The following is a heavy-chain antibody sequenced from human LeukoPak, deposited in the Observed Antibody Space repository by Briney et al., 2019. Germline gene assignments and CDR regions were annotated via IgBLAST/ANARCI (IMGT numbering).Heavy chain of an antibody. D-gene: IGHD3-3*01. J-gene: IGHJ4*02. Sequence: PGGSLRLSCTAPGFSFSNYGMHWVRQAPGKGLEWVTVISYDGSNKYYADSVKGRVTISRDNSKNTLYLQMNSLRAEDTAVYYCVKGYYDFDYWGQGTLVTISS. CDR1: GFSFSNYG. CDR2: ISYDGSNK. V-gene: IGHV3-30*18. CDR3: VKGYYDFDY.